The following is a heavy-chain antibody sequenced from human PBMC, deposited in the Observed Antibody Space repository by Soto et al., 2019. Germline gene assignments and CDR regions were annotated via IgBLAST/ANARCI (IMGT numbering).Heavy chain of an antibody. J-gene: IGHJ5*02. CDR3: ARIGTVLGMVTPNWFDP. CDR2: THFSGST. V-gene: IGHV4-30-4*01. D-gene: IGHD3-3*01. Sequence: SSETLSLTCTVSGGSLSSDDYYWSWIRQPPGKGLEWIGYTHFSGSTYYNPSLKSRITVSLDMSKNHFSLRLTSVTAADTAVYYCARIGTVLGMVTPNWFDPWGQGTLVTVSS. CDR1: GGSLSSDDYY.